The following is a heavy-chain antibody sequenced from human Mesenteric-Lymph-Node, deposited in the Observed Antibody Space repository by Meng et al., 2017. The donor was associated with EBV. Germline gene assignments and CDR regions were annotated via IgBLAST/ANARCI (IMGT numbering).Heavy chain of an antibody. CDR3: ARGRLVGAPDWFDP. D-gene: IGHD1-26*01. CDR2: MNPNSGNT. V-gene: IGHV1-8*01. Sequence: QVQLVQAGAEVKKPGASVKGSWKASGYTFTSYDINWVRQATGQGLEWLGWMNPNSGNTGYARKFQGRVTMTRNTSISTAYMELSSLTSEDTAVYYCARGRLVGAPDWFDPWGQGTLVTVSS. J-gene: IGHJ5*02. CDR1: GYTFTSYD.